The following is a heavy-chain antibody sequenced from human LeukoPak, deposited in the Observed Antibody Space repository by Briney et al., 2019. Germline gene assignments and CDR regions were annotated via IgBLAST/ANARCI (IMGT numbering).Heavy chain of an antibody. CDR2: ISAYNGNT. J-gene: IGHJ4*02. V-gene: IGHV1-18*01. D-gene: IGHD2-8*01. CDR1: GYTFTSYG. CDR3: ARGHYCTNGVCYLHYFDY. Sequence: ASVEVSCKASGYTFTSYGISWVRQAPGQGLEWMGWISAYNGNTNYAQKLQGRVTMTTDTSTSTAYMELRSLRSDDTAVYYCARGHYCTNGVCYLHYFDYWGQGTLVTVSS.